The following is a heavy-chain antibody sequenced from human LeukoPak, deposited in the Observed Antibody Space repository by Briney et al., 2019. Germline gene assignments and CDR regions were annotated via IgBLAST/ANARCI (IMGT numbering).Heavy chain of an antibody. D-gene: IGHD6-19*01. J-gene: IGHJ1*01. CDR2: INGSGGST. Sequence: GGSLRLSCAASGFTFSSYAMSWVRQAPGKGLEWVSDINGSGGSTYYADSVKGRFTISRDNAKNSLYLQMNSLRAEDTAVYYCARDRDSSGWYAQHEYAEYFQHWGQGTLVTVSS. CDR1: GFTFSSYA. V-gene: IGHV3-23*01. CDR3: ARDRDSSGWYAQHEYAEYFQH.